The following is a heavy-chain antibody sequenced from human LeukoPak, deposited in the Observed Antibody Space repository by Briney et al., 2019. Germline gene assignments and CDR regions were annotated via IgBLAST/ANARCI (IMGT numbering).Heavy chain of an antibody. CDR1: GGSISSYY. D-gene: IGHD1-1*01. V-gene: IGHV4-59*01. Sequence: SETLSLTCTVSGGSISSYYWSWIRQPPGTGLEWIGYINYSGSTNYNPSLKSRVTISVDTSKNQFSLKLSSVTAADTAVYYCARQLERRFDPWGQGTLVTVSS. CDR2: INYSGST. J-gene: IGHJ5*02. CDR3: ARQLERRFDP.